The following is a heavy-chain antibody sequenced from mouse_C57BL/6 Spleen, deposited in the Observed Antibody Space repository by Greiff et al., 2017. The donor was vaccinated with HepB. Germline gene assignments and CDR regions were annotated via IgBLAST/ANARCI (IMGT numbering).Heavy chain of an antibody. CDR2: INPNNGGT. D-gene: IGHD2-4*01. J-gene: IGHJ3*01. V-gene: IGHV1-22*01. CDR1: GYTFTDYN. Sequence: EVQLQQSGPELVKPGASVKMSCKASGYTFTDYNMHWVKQSHGKSLEWIGYINPNNGGTSYNQKFKGKATLTVDTSSSTAYMQLSSLTSEDSAVYYCAILYDYDAWFAYWGQGTLVTVSA. CDR3: AILYDYDAWFAY.